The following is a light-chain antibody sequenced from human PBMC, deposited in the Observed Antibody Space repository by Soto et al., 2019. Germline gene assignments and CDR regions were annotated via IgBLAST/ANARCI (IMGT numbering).Light chain of an antibody. Sequence: EIVLTQSPGTLSLSPGERATLSCRASQSVSSSYLAWHQQKPGQAPRLLIYGASSRATGIPDRFSGSGSGTDFTLTISRLEPEDFAVYYCQEYGTSPRLTFGGGTKVEMK. CDR3: QEYGTSPRLT. CDR1: QSVSSSY. V-gene: IGKV3-20*01. CDR2: GAS. J-gene: IGKJ4*01.